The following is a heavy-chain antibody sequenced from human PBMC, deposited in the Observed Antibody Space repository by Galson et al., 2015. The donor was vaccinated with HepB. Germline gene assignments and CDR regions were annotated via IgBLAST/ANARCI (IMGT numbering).Heavy chain of an antibody. Sequence: TLSLTCTVSGGSISSGDYYWSWIRQPPGKGLEWIGHIYNSGSTQYNPSLKSRVTISVDASENQFSLKLTSVTAADTAMYYCASEGYCTTRRCGRDHYYNYYMDVWGKGTTVTVSS. V-gene: IGHV4-30-4*01. D-gene: IGHD2-8*01. CDR3: ASEGYCTTRRCGRDHYYNYYMDV. CDR2: IYNSGST. CDR1: GGSISSGDYY. J-gene: IGHJ6*03.